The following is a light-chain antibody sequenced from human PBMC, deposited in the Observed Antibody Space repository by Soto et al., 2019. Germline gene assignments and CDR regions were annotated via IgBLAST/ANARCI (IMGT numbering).Light chain of an antibody. CDR2: GAS. CDR3: QQSHSAPYT. Sequence: DIQMTQSPSSLSASVGDRVTITCRASQGISTYLNWYQHKSGKAPNLLIYGASRLQSGVPSRFSGSGSGTDFTLTINSLQPEDFATYYCQQSHSAPYTFGQGTKMEIK. J-gene: IGKJ2*01. V-gene: IGKV1-39*01. CDR1: QGISTY.